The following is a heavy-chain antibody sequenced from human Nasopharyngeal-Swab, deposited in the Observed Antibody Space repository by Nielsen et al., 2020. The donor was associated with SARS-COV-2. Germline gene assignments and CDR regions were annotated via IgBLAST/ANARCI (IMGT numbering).Heavy chain of an antibody. CDR3: ARGVGIAAQNWFDP. CDR2: IYPGDSGT. CDR1: GYSFTSYW. Sequence: KVSCKASGYSFTSYWIGWVRQMPGNGLAWMGIIYPGDSGTRYSPSFQGQVTISADKSISTAYLQWSSLKASDTAIYYCARGVGIAAQNWFDPWGQGTLVTVSS. D-gene: IGHD6-6*01. V-gene: IGHV5-51*01. J-gene: IGHJ5*02.